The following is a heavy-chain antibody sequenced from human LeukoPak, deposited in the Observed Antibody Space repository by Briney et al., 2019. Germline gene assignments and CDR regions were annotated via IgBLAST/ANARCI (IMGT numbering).Heavy chain of an antibody. CDR1: GFTFNTYA. J-gene: IGHJ4*02. CDR3: AKGKGSSSSSIDW. CDR2: ISGSGGST. Sequence: GGSLRLSCAASGFTFNTYAMSWVRQAPGKGLEWVSAISGSGGSTYYADSVKGWFTISRDNSKNTLYLQIHSLRAEDTAVYYCAKGKGSSSSSIDWWGQGTLATVSS. V-gene: IGHV3-23*01. D-gene: IGHD2-15*01.